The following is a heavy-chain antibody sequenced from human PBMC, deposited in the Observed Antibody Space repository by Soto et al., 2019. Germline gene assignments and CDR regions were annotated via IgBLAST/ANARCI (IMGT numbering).Heavy chain of an antibody. CDR3: ASWGGPITMVRGVIDYYYYMDV. J-gene: IGHJ6*03. Sequence: ASVKVSCKASGYTFTSYDINWVRQATGQGLEWMGWMNPNSGNTGYAQKFQGRVTMTRNTSISTAYMELSSLRSEDTAVYYCASWGGPITMVRGVIDYYYYMDVWGKGTTVTVSS. CDR2: MNPNSGNT. CDR1: GYTFTSYD. V-gene: IGHV1-8*01. D-gene: IGHD3-10*01.